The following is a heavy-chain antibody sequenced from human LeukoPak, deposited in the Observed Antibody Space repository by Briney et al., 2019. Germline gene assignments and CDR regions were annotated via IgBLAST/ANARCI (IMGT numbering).Heavy chain of an antibody. Sequence: PGGSLRLSCAASGFTFSDYYMSWVRQAPGKGLEWLSYISGDGITRYTESVKGRFTISRDNAKNSLYLQMNSLRVDDTAVYYCASVEGATDYWGQGALVAVST. V-gene: IGHV3-11*01. CDR2: ISGDGITR. D-gene: IGHD1-1*01. J-gene: IGHJ4*02. CDR1: GFTFSDYY. CDR3: ASVEGATDY.